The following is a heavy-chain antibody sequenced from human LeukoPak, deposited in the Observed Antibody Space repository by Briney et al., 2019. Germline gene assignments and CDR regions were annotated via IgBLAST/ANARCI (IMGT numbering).Heavy chain of an antibody. V-gene: IGHV3-30*18. CDR1: GFNFNIYG. CDR3: AKDWDRSSSYTGGHFDY. Sequence: GGSLRLSCAASGFNFNIYGMHWVRQAPGKGLEWVAVISYDESNKYYADSVKGRFTISRDNSKNTLYLQMNSLRTEDTAVYYCAKDWDRSSSYTGGHFDYWGQGTLVTVSS. D-gene: IGHD2-2*01. CDR2: ISYDESNK. J-gene: IGHJ4*02.